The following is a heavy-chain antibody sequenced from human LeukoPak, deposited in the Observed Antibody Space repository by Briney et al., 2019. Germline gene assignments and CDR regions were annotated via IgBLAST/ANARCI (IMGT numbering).Heavy chain of an antibody. D-gene: IGHD2-2*01. Sequence: SETLSLTCTVSGGSISSHYWSWIRQPAGKGLEWIGRIYTSGSTNYNPSLKSRVTMSVDTSKNQFSLKLSSVTAADTAVYYCARLWSSSTSYYYYYMDVWGKGTTVTVSS. V-gene: IGHV4-4*07. CDR3: ARLWSSSTSYYYYYMDV. CDR1: GGSISSHY. CDR2: IYTSGST. J-gene: IGHJ6*03.